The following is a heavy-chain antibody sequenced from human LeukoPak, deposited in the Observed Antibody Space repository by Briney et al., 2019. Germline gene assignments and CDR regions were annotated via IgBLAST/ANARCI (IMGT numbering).Heavy chain of an antibody. V-gene: IGHV3-21*01. CDR2: ISSSSSYI. D-gene: IGHD6-19*01. J-gene: IGHJ4*02. CDR3: ARVYSSGWYEWWAFDY. Sequence: PGGSLRLSCAASGFTFSSYSMNWVRQAPGKGLELVSSISSSSSYIYYADSVKGRFTISRDNAKNSLYLQMNSLRAEDTAVYYCARVYSSGWYEWWAFDYWGQGTLVTVSS. CDR1: GFTFSSYS.